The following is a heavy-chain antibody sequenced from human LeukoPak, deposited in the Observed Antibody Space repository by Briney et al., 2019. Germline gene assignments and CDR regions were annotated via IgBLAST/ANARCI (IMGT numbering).Heavy chain of an antibody. J-gene: IGHJ4*02. D-gene: IGHD2-2*01. CDR2: IYYSGST. CDR1: GGSVSSGSYY. CDR3: ARAPRGYCSSTSCYLGALDY. V-gene: IGHV4-61*01. Sequence: SETLSLTCTVFGGSVSSGSYYWSWIRQPPGKGLEWIGYIYYSGSTNYNPSLKSRVTISVDTSKNQFSLKLSSVTAADTAVYYCARAPRGYCSSTSCYLGALDYWGQGTLVTVSS.